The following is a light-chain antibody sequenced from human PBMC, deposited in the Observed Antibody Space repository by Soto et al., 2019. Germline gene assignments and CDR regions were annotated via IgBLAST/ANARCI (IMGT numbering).Light chain of an antibody. Sequence: DIVMTQSPDSLSVSLGERATINCKSSQTVFHTSYNKDFLAWYQQKAGQPPKLLFYWASTRESGVPGRFSGGRSGTDFSLTISSLQPEDVAVYYVQQYYSSVTFGQGTKVDIK. CDR2: WAS. CDR3: QQYYSSVT. CDR1: QTVFHTSYNKDF. J-gene: IGKJ2*01. V-gene: IGKV4-1*01.